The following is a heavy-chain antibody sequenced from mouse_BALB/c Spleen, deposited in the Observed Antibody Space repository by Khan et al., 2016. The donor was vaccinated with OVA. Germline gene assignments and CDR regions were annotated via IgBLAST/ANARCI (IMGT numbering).Heavy chain of an antibody. Sequence: DLVKPGASVKLSCKASGYTFTSYWINWIKQRPGQGLEWIGRIDPGSGSSTYNEKFKGKATLTLDTSSSTAYIQLSSLSSEDSAVFFCANESSDGSSCYALNYWGQGTSVTVSS. CDR1: GYTFTSYW. D-gene: IGHD1-1*01. J-gene: IGHJ4*01. CDR3: ANESSDGSSCYALNY. CDR2: IDPGSGSS. V-gene: IGHV1S41*01.